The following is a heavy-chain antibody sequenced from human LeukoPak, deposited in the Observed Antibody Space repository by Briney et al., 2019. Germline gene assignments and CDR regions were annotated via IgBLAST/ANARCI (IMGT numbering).Heavy chain of an antibody. CDR2: INHNGST. CDR1: GGSFSGYY. D-gene: IGHD2-15*01. V-gene: IGHV4-34*01. J-gene: IGHJ6*03. Sequence: PSETLSLTCAVYGGSFSGYYWSWIRQPPGKGLEWIGEINHNGSTNYNPSLKSRVTISVDTSKNQFSLKLSSVTAADTAVYYCARASYCSGGSCSYYYYYYMDVWGKGTTVTVSS. CDR3: ARASYCSGGSCSYYYYYYMDV.